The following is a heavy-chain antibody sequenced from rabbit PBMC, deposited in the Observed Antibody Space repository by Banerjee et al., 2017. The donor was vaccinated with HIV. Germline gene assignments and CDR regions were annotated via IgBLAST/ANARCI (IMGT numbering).Heavy chain of an antibody. Sequence: QEQLVESGGGLVQPEGSLTLTCKASGFTLSSYWMWWVRQAPGKGLEWIACIGAGSSGITYYASWAKGRFTISKTSSTTVTLQMTSLTAADTATYFCARHETGTSGWNFALWGPGTLVTVS. CDR1: GFTLSSYW. CDR3: ARHETGTSGWNFAL. D-gene: IGHD1-1*01. J-gene: IGHJ4*01. V-gene: IGHV1S45*01. CDR2: IGAGSSGIT.